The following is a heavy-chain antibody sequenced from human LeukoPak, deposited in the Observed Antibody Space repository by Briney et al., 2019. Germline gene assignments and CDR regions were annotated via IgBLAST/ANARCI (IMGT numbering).Heavy chain of an antibody. J-gene: IGHJ4*02. V-gene: IGHV3-43*02. CDR2: ISGDGVST. Sequence: PGGSLRLSCVASGLPIGDFAMHWVRQAPGQCLEWVSLISGDGVSTFFTDSVKGRFSISRDNSKNSLFLEMSSLRTEDTATYYCARESGKFDYWGQGTLVAVSS. CDR3: ARESGKFDY. CDR1: GLPIGDFA.